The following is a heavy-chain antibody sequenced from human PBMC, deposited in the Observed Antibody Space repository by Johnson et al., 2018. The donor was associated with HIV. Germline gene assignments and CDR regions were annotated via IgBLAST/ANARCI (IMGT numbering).Heavy chain of an antibody. J-gene: IGHJ3*02. CDR2: IYSGGNA. CDR3: ARAWNDAFDI. CDR1: GFTFDDYG. V-gene: IGHV3-66*01. D-gene: IGHD1-1*01. Sequence: VQLVEFGGGVVQPGRSLRLSCAASGFTFDDYGMSWVRQAPGKGLEWVSLIYSGGNADYADSVKGRFTITRDNSKNTLYRQMNSLRVEDTAVYYCARAWNDAFDIWGQGTMVTVSS.